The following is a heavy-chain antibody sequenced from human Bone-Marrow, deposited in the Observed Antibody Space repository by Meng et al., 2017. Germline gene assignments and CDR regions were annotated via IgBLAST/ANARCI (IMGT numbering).Heavy chain of an antibody. J-gene: IGHJ4*02. CDR3: ARQGGASPTTGVF. CDR1: GGSISSSSYY. D-gene: IGHD1-26*01. V-gene: IGHV4-39*01. Sequence: GSLRLSCTVSGGSISSSSYYWGWVRQPPGQGFEWIGSLYYTGSTYYNTSLGSRVTMSVDTSRNQFSLKLGSVTAADTAVYYCARQGGASPTTGVFWGPGILVTVSS. CDR2: LYYTGST.